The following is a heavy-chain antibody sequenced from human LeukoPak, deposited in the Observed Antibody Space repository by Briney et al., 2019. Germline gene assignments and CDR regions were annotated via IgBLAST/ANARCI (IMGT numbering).Heavy chain of an antibody. CDR2: INPNSGGT. D-gene: IGHD3-22*01. J-gene: IGHJ6*02. CDR3: ARERITMIVVVPNDYYYGMDV. V-gene: IGHV1-2*02. CDR1: GYTFTGYY. Sequence: ALVKVSCKASGYTFTGYYMHWVRQAPGQGLEWMGWINPNSGGTNYAQKFQGRVTMTRDTSISTAYMELSRLRSDDTAVYYCARERITMIVVVPNDYYYGMDVWGQGTTVTVSS.